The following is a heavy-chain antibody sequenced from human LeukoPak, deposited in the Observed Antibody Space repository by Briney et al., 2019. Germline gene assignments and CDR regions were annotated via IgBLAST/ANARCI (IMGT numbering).Heavy chain of an antibody. J-gene: IGHJ5*02. V-gene: IGHV6-1*01. CDR2: TYYSSTWYN. CDR1: GDSVSSNNVT. CDR3: ARRLTQYDCFDP. D-gene: IGHD2-2*01. Sequence: SQTLSLTCAVSGDSVSSNNVTWDWIRQSPARGREWLGRTYYSSTWYNDYAVSVRGRITVNPDTSKNQFSLHLNSVTPEDTAVYYCARRLTQYDCFDPWGQGILVTVSS.